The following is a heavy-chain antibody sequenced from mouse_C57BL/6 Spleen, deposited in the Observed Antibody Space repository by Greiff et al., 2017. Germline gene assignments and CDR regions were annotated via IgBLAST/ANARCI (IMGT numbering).Heavy chain of an antibody. Sequence: QVQLKQPGAELVKPGASVKLSCTASGFNFNDYYIHWVKQRPGQGLEWIGWISPGSGNPKYNEKFKGKATLTVATSSSPAYMQLSSLPSADSAVYSWASPRLRLKAMDYWGQGTSVTVSS. CDR2: ISPGSGNP. D-gene: IGHD3-2*02. CDR3: ASPRLRLKAMDY. J-gene: IGHJ4*01. V-gene: IGHV1-66*01. CDR1: GFNFNDYY.